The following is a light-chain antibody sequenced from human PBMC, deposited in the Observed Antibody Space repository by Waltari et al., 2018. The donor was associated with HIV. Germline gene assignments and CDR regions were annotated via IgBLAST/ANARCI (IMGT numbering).Light chain of an antibody. CDR3: QSFDSSLTTSGVI. V-gene: IGLV1-40*01. CDR2: ANI. J-gene: IGLJ2*01. CDR1: SSNIGAGDD. Sequence: QSVLSQPPSVSGAPGHRVTTACTASSSNIGAGDDVHWSQPLPGTTPKLLIYANINRPSGVPDRFSGSKSGSSASLAITGLQAEDEAHYYCQSFDSSLTTSGVIFGGGTKLTVL.